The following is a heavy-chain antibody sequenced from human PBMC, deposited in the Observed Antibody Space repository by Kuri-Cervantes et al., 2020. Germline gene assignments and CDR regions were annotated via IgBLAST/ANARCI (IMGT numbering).Heavy chain of an antibody. D-gene: IGHD6-13*01. V-gene: IGHV4-61*01. CDR1: GGSVSSGSYY. CDR3: ASFGVAAAGTLAFDI. CDR2: IYYSGST. J-gene: IGHJ3*02. Sequence: GSLRLSCTVSGGSVSSGSYYWSWIRQPPGKGLEWIGYIYYSGSTNYNPSLKSRVTISVDTSKNQFSLKLSSVTAADTAVYYCASFGVAAAGTLAFDIWGQGTMVTVSS.